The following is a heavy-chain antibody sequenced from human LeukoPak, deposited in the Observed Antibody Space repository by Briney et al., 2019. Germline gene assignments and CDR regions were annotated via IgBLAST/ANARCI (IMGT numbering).Heavy chain of an antibody. D-gene: IGHD1-26*01. J-gene: IGHJ5*02. CDR1: GGSFSGYY. CDR2: INHSGST. V-gene: IGHV4-34*01. Sequence: SETLSLTCAVYGGSFSGYYWSWIRQPPGKGLEWIGEINHSGSTNYNPSLKSRVTISVDTSKNQFSLKLSSVTAADTAVYYCARDWERFDPWGQGTLVTVSS. CDR3: ARDWERFDP.